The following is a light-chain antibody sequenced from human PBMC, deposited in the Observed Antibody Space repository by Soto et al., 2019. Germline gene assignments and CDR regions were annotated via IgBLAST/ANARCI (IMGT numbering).Light chain of an antibody. CDR3: CSYTASTTL. Sequence: QSALTQPASGSGSPGQSIAISCSGSNNDIGRYNYVSWYQQYPGKAPILILYGVSNRPSGVSDRFSGSKSGNTASLTISGLQAQDEADYYCCSYTASTTLFGGGTKVTVL. CDR1: NNDIGRYNY. CDR2: GVS. J-gene: IGLJ2*01. V-gene: IGLV2-14*03.